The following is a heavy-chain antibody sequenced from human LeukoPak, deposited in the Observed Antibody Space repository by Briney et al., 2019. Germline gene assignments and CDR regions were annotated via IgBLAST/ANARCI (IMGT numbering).Heavy chain of an antibody. D-gene: IGHD3-3*01. V-gene: IGHV1-2*02. Sequence: GASVKVSCKASGYTFTSYYMHWVRQAPGQGLEWMGWINPNSGDTNYAQKFQGRVTMTRDTSISTAYMELSRLRSDDTAVYYCARDLSEDDFWSGSNYWGQGTLVTVSS. CDR3: ARDLSEDDFWSGSNY. CDR1: GYTFTSYY. J-gene: IGHJ4*02. CDR2: INPNSGDT.